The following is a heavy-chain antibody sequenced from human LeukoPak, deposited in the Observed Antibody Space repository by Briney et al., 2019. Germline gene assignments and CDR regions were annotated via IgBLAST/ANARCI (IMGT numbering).Heavy chain of an antibody. CDR2: IDDSGNT. Sequence: PSETLSLTCTVSGGSISRYYWSWIRRPPGKGLEWIGYIDDSGNTNYNPSLKSQVTISVDKSKNQFSLKLSFVTAADTAMYYCAREGRHDSWGQGTLVTVSS. V-gene: IGHV4-59*01. D-gene: IGHD3-16*01. CDR1: GGSISRYY. CDR3: AREGRHDS. J-gene: IGHJ5*02.